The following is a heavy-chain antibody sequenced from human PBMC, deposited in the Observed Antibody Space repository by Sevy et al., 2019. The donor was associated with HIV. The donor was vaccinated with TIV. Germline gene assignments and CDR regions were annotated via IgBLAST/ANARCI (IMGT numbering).Heavy chain of an antibody. CDR3: AKDLGGYSYS. Sequence: GESLKISCVASGFTFSNYGMHWVRQAPGKGLEWVSFIRYDGSNTYYADSVQDRFTISRDNSKNTVYLQMNSLRVEDTAMYYCAKDLGGYSYSWGQGTPVTVSS. J-gene: IGHJ4*02. V-gene: IGHV3-30*02. D-gene: IGHD2-15*01. CDR2: IRYDGSNT. CDR1: GFTFSNYG.